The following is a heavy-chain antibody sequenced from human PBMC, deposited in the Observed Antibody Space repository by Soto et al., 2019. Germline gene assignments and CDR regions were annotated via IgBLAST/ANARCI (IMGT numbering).Heavy chain of an antibody. J-gene: IGHJ4*02. D-gene: IGHD4-17*01. CDR3: ARASTVTTGAKFDY. Sequence: VQLQESGPGLVKPSQTLSLTCTVSGGSISSGDYYWSWIRQPPGKGLEWIGYISYSGNTYYNPSLESRVTISVDTSKNQFSLRLSSVTAADTAVYYCARASTVTTGAKFDYWGQGTLVTVSS. CDR1: GGSISSGDYY. CDR2: ISYSGNT. V-gene: IGHV4-30-4*01.